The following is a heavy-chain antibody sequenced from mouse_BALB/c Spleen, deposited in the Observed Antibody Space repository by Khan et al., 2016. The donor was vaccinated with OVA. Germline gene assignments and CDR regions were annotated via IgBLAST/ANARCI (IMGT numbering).Heavy chain of an antibody. CDR2: INTNTGEP. CDR1: GYTFKNSG. V-gene: IGHV9-3*02. CDR3: ARSYLIYCSWFAD. Sequence: QIQLVQSGPELKKPGETVRISCKAPGYTFKNSGMNWVKQAPGKGLKWMGWINTNTGEPTFAEEFKERFAFSLETSASPAYLQINNLKHEDTGTYFCARSYLIYCSWFADWGQGTLVTVSA. J-gene: IGHJ3*01. D-gene: IGHD2-12*01.